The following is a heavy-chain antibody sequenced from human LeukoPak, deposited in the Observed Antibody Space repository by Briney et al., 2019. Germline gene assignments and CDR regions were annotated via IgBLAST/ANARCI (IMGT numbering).Heavy chain of an antibody. CDR2: ISGSGGST. CDR1: GFTFSSYA. D-gene: IGHD6-19*01. V-gene: IGHV3-23*01. Sequence: GGSLRLTCAASGFTFSSYAMSWVRQAPGKGLEWVSAISGSGGSTYSADSVKGRFTISRDNSKNTLYLQMNSLRAEDTAVYYCAKDTMEQWVVDSWGQGNPGSVSS. J-gene: IGHJ4*02. CDR3: AKDTMEQWVVDS.